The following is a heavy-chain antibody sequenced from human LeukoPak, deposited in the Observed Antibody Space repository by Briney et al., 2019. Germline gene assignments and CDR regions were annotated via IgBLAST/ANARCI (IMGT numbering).Heavy chain of an antibody. CDR2: FWGRGGST. V-gene: IGHV3-23*01. J-gene: IGHJ4*02. CDR1: GFTFCSYG. Sequence: GGALRLFCGASGFTFCSYGIRWGRQAPGKGLGWGSGFWGRGGSTYYADSVKGRFTISRDNSKNTLYLQMNSLRAEDTAVYYCAKGTLPRGYSYGYDLYYFDYWGQGTLVTVSS. CDR3: AKGTLPRGYSYGYDLYYFDY. D-gene: IGHD5-18*01.